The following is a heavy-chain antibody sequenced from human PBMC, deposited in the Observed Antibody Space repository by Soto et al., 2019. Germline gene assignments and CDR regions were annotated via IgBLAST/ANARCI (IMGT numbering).Heavy chain of an antibody. CDR2: ISSSSSYI. J-gene: IGHJ4*02. CDR3: ARAPALDTAMVTHY. V-gene: IGHV3-21*01. CDR1: GFTFSSYS. D-gene: IGHD5-18*01. Sequence: GGSLRLSCAASGFTFSSYSMNWVRQAPGKGLEWVSSISSSSSYIYYADSVKGRFTISRDNAKNSLYLQMNSLRAEDTAVYYCARAPALDTAMVTHYWGQGTLVTVSS.